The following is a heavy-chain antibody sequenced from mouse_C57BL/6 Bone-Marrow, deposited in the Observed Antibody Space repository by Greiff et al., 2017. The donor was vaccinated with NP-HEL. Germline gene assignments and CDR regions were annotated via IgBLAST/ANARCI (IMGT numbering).Heavy chain of an antibody. CDR3: ASVVAKGGYYAMDY. V-gene: IGHV1-81*01. Sequence: LQQSGAELARPGASVKLSCKASGYTFTSHGISWVKQRTGQGLEWIGEIYPRSGNTYYNEKFKGKATLTADKSSSTAYMELRSLTSEDSAVYFCASVVAKGGYYAMDYWGQGTSVTVSS. CDR1: GYTFTSHG. D-gene: IGHD1-1*01. J-gene: IGHJ4*01. CDR2: IYPRSGNT.